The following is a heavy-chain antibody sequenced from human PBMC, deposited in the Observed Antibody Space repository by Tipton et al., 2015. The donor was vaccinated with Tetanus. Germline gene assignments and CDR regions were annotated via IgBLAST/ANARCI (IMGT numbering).Heavy chain of an antibody. CDR3: ARRSYCTSSRCFDAFDL. J-gene: IGHJ3*01. CDR2: IQYNGIT. D-gene: IGHD2-8*01. V-gene: IGHV4-59*01. CDR1: DGSISTNY. Sequence: GLVKPSETLSLTCAVSDGSISTNYWTWIRQSPGKGLEWIGYIQYNGITNYHPSLKSRVNISMDTSKNQISLKLTSVTAADTAVYFCARRSYCTSSRCFDAFDLWGPGTRVTVSS.